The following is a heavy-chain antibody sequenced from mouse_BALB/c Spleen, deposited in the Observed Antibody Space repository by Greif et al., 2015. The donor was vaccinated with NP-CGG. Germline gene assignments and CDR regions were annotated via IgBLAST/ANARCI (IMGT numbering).Heavy chain of an antibody. D-gene: IGHD2-4*01. Sequence: VQLQQSGAELARPGASVKLSCKASGYTFTSYWMQWVKQRPGQGLEWIWAIYPGDGDTRYTQKFKGKATLTADKSSSPAFMQLSSLASEVSAVYYCARDYDYDGDYFDYWGQGTTLTVSS. CDR3: ARDYDYDGDYFDY. V-gene: IGHV1-87*01. CDR1: GYTFTSYW. CDR2: IYPGDGDT. J-gene: IGHJ2*01.